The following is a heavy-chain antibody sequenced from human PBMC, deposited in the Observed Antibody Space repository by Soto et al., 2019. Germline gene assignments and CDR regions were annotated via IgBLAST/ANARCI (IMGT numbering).Heavy chain of an antibody. CDR2: ITSSTRTT. V-gene: IGHV3-48*03. CDR1: GFTLRSYE. CDR3: ARGNTTIQGDLSCYNGMDV. Sequence: GGSLRLSCEASGFTLRSYEMNWVRQAPGKGLEWISYITSSTRTTYYADSVKGRFIISRDNARKSVYLQMNSLRVEDTAIYYCARGNTTIQGDLSCYNGMDVWGQGTTVTVSS. J-gene: IGHJ6*02. D-gene: IGHD1-1*01.